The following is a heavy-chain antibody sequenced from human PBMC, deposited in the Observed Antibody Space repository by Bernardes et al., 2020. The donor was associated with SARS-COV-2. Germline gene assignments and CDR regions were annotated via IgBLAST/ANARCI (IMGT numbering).Heavy chain of an antibody. J-gene: IGHJ4*02. CDR1: GYTFTNYG. D-gene: IGHD2-15*01. CDR3: ARDLGNGEDKSFDY. Sequence: ASVKVSCKASGYTFTNYGISWVRQAPGQGLEWMGWISAYNGNTNYAQKLQDRVTMTTDTSTSTAYMELRSLRSDDTAVYYCARDLGNGEDKSFDYWGQGTLVTVSS. CDR2: ISAYNGNT. V-gene: IGHV1-18*01.